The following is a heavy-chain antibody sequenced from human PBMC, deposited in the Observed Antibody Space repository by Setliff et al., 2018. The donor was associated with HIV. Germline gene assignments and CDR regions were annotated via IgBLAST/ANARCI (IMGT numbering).Heavy chain of an antibody. CDR2: ISSSSSPI. Sequence: GGSLRLSCVASGFTFSSYSMNWVRQAPGKGLEWVSYISSSSSPIYYADSVKGRFTISRDNAKKSLYLQMNSLRVEDTAMYYCTKDHLSGWASDCWGQGTLVTVSS. D-gene: IGHD6-19*01. CDR1: GFTFSSYS. CDR3: TKDHLSGWASDC. J-gene: IGHJ4*02. V-gene: IGHV3-48*04.